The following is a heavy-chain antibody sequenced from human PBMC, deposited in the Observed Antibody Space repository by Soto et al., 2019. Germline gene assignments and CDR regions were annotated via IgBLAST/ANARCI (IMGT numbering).Heavy chain of an antibody. Sequence: QVQLVQSGAELRKPGASVKVSCKTSGYAFRNYGITWVRQAPGQGLEWMGWINTYNCYTHSAKKFQGRVIMTIESSTSSAFLEVRNLRSDDTAVYYCAQNITSRIDSWGQGTLVTVSS. D-gene: IGHD2-2*01. J-gene: IGHJ5*01. CDR2: INTYNCYT. CDR3: AQNITSRIDS. V-gene: IGHV1-18*01. CDR1: GYAFRNYG.